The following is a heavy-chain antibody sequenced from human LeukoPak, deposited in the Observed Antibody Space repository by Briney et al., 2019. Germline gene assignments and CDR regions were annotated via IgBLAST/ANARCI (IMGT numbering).Heavy chain of an antibody. Sequence: PSETLSLTCTVSGYSISSPYYWGWIRQPPGKGLEWIGSMYHSGNTYYNPSLKSRVTISVDTSKNQFSLKLNSVTAADTAVYFCARDGGGRLEYFFDYWGQGTLVTASS. CDR3: ARDGGGRLEYFFDY. CDR2: MYHSGNT. J-gene: IGHJ4*02. CDR1: GYSISSPYY. D-gene: IGHD3-3*01. V-gene: IGHV4-38-2*02.